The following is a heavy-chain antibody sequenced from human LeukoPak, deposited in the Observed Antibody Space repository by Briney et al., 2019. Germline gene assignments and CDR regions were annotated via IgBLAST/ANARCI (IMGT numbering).Heavy chain of an antibody. J-gene: IGHJ4*02. Sequence: SETLSLTCTVSGGSISGGYWSWIRQSPGKELELIGYIYFPGHTNYKPSLRSRVTISGDTSKNVFSLTLNSVTAADTAIYYCARQGGTYFPHFDVWGPGSLVTVSS. CDR1: GGSISGGY. D-gene: IGHD2/OR15-2a*01. CDR3: ARQGGTYFPHFDV. V-gene: IGHV4-59*08. CDR2: IYFPGHT.